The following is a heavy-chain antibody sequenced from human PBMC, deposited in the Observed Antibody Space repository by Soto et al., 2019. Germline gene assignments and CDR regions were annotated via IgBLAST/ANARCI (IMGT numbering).Heavy chain of an antibody. V-gene: IGHV3-23*01. D-gene: IGHD4-17*01. CDR1: RFTFRSYA. Sequence: EVQLLESGGGLVQPGGSLRLSCAASRFTFRSYAMSWVRQAPGKGLEWVSAISGSGGSTYYADSVKGRFTISRDNSKNTLYLQMNSLRAEDTAVYYCATSTRLTSSFDYWGQGTLVTVSS. CDR3: ATSTRLTSSFDY. CDR2: ISGSGGST. J-gene: IGHJ4*02.